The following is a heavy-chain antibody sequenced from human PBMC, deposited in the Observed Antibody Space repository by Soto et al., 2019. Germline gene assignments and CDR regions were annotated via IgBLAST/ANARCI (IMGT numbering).Heavy chain of an antibody. J-gene: IGHJ6*02. V-gene: IGHV1-46*01. CDR1: GYTFTSYY. CDR3: ARGGVSDYGDPGNYYYYYGMDV. D-gene: IGHD4-17*01. Sequence: ASVKVSCKASGYTFTSYYMHWVRQAPGQGLEWMGIINPSGGSTSYAQKFQGRVTMTRDTSTSTVYMELSSLRSEDTAVYYCARGGVSDYGDPGNYYYYYGMDVWGQGTTVTVSS. CDR2: INPSGGST.